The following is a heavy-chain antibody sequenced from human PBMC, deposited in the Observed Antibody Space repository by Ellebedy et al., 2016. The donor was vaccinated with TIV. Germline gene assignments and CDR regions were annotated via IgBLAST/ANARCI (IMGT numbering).Heavy chain of an antibody. Sequence: PGGSLRLSCAASGFTFSSYWMHWVRQAPGKGLVWVSRINSDGSSTTYADSVKGRFTISRDNAKNTLDLQMNSLRAEDTAVYYCARDVEAQYIFDYWGQGTLVTVSS. CDR3: ARDVEAQYIFDY. V-gene: IGHV3-74*01. D-gene: IGHD1-1*01. CDR1: GFTFSSYW. J-gene: IGHJ4*02. CDR2: INSDGSST.